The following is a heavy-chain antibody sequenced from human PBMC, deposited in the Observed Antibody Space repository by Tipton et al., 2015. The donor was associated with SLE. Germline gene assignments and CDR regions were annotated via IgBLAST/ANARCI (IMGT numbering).Heavy chain of an antibody. CDR1: GFTFTNYA. Sequence: SLRLSCAASGFTFTNYAMTWVRQAPGKGLEWVSVIYSFGGSTYYADAVKGRFIISRDDSKNTVFLQMNSLRAEDTAVYYRARTPFHRLYDYWGQGTLVAVSS. V-gene: IGHV3-23*03. D-gene: IGHD2/OR15-2a*01. J-gene: IGHJ4*02. CDR3: ARTPFHRLYDY. CDR2: IYSFGGST.